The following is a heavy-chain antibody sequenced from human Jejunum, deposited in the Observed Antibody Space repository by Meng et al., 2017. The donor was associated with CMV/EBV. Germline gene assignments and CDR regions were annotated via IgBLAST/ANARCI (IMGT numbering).Heavy chain of an antibody. J-gene: IGHJ6*02. CDR2: IHYSGPT. Sequence: TSRCYYLTWIRRHPGEGLEWIGYIHYSGPTYSNPSLKSRVTISVDTSKNQFSLKLSSVTAADTAVYYCARDFGDRNREYDYYGMGVWGQGTTVTVSS. D-gene: IGHD2/OR15-2a*01. V-gene: IGHV4-31*02. CDR1: TSRCYY. CDR3: ARDFGDRNREYDYYGMGV.